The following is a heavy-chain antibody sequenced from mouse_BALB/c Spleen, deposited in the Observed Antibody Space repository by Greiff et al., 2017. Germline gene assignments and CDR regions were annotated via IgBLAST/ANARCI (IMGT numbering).Heavy chain of an antibody. J-gene: IGHJ4*01. Sequence: QVQLQQPGAELVKPGASVKLSCKASGYTFTSYWMHWVKQRPGQGLEWIGEIDPSDSYTNYNQKFKGKATLTVDKSSSTAYMQLSSLTSEDSAVYYCARNYGRGDYWGQGTSVTVSS. CDR3: ARNYGRGDY. V-gene: IGHV1-69*02. CDR1: GYTFTSYW. D-gene: IGHD1-1*01. CDR2: IDPSDSYT.